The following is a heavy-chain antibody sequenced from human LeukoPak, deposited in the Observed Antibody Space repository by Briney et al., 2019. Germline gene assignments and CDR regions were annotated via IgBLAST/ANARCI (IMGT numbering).Heavy chain of an antibody. CDR1: GYTFTDYY. V-gene: IGHV1-2*02. CDR3: AREGNYDSSGYYQSPDY. J-gene: IGHJ4*02. D-gene: IGHD3-22*01. CDR2: INPNSGGT. Sequence: GASVKVSCKASGYTFTDYYMHWVRQAPGQGREWMGWINPNSGGTNYAQKLQGRVTMTRDTSISTAYMELSRLRSDDTAVYYCAREGNYDSSGYYQSPDYWGQGTLVTVSS.